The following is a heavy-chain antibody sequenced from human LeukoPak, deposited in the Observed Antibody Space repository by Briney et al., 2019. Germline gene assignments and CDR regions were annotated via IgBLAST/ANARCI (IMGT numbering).Heavy chain of an antibody. D-gene: IGHD4-17*01. CDR2: ISSSGSTI. V-gene: IGHV3-48*03. J-gene: IGHJ3*02. CDR1: GFTFSSYE. CDR3: ARDSYGDYVLGAFDI. Sequence: PGGSLRLSCAASGFTFSSYEMNWVRQAPGKGLEWVSYISSSGSTIYYADSVKGRFTISRDNAKNSLYLQMNSLRAEDTAVYYCARDSYGDYVLGAFDIWGQGTMVTVSS.